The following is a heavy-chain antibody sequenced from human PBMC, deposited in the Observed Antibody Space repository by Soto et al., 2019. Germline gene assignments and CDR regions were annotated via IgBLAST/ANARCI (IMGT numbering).Heavy chain of an antibody. J-gene: IGHJ4*02. CDR2: ISNDGTHK. V-gene: IGHV3-30*18. Sequence: VHLAESGGGVVQPGRSLRLSCAGSGFTFGSYAMHWVRQAPGKGLEWVAVISNDGTHKYYAESLKGRFIISRDNSKNTLYLQMNSLRAEDTAVYFCAKDLYYYDSSLDDYWGQGTLVTVSS. D-gene: IGHD3-22*01. CDR3: AKDLYYYDSSLDDY. CDR1: GFTFGSYA.